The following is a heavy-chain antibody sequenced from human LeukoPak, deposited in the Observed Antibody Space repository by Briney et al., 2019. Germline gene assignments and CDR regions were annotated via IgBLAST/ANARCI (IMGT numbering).Heavy chain of an antibody. V-gene: IGHV1-2*02. J-gene: IGHJ3*02. D-gene: IGHD3-10*01. CDR1: GYTFTGYY. Sequence: ASVKVSCKASGYTFTGYYMHWVRQAPGQGLEWMGWINFNSGGTNYAQKFQGRVTMTRDTSISTAYMELSRLRSDDTAVYYCARLWFGDVAGAFDIWGQGTMVTVSS. CDR3: ARLWFGDVAGAFDI. CDR2: INFNSGGT.